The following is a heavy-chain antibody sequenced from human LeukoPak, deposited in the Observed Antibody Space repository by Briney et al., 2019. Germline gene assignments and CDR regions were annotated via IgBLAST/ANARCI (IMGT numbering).Heavy chain of an antibody. D-gene: IGHD3-16*02. CDR2: ISGSGGST. CDR1: GLSISNDW. CDR3: AKDVRGLGPYFMITFGGVIVEGFDY. V-gene: IGHV3-23*01. J-gene: IGHJ4*02. Sequence: GGSLRLSCAASGLSISNDWMSWVRQAPGKGLEWVSAISGSGGSTYYADSVKGRFTISRDNSKNTLYLQMNSLRAEDTAVYYCAKDVRGLGPYFMITFGGVIVEGFDYWGQGTLVTVSS.